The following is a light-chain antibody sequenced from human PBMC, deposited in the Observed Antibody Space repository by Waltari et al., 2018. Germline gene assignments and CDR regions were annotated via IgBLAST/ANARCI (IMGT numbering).Light chain of an antibody. CDR3: AAWDDTLNGYV. Sequence: QSVLTQPPSTSGTPGQGVTISCSGSSSNIGTNPVNWYQHLPGTAPKLLIYSNNQRPSGVPGRFSGSKSGTSASLAISGLQSEDEADYYCAAWDDTLNGYVFGTGTKVTVL. V-gene: IGLV1-44*01. CDR2: SNN. CDR1: SSNIGTNP. J-gene: IGLJ1*01.